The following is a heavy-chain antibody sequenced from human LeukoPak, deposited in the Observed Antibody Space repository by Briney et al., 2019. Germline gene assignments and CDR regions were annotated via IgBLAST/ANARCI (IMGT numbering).Heavy chain of an antibody. D-gene: IGHD3-3*01. CDR2: IRYDGSNK. V-gene: IGHV3-30*02. CDR3: AKGSRFLEWLNYYYYMDV. CDR1: GFTFSSYG. Sequence: GGSLRLSCAASGFTFSSYGMHWVRQAPGKGLEWVAFIRYDGSNKYYADSVKGRFTISRDNSKNTLYLQMNSLRAEDTAVYYCAKGSRFLEWLNYYYYMDVWGKGTTVTASS. J-gene: IGHJ6*03.